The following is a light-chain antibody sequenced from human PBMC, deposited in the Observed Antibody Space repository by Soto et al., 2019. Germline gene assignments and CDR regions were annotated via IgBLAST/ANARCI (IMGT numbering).Light chain of an antibody. CDR3: QHYDSSLWT. CDR1: QSVSSSY. Sequence: EIVLTQSPGTPSLSPGERATLSCRASQSVSSSYLAWYQQKPGQAPRLLIYGASSRVIGIPDRFSGSGSGTDFILTISRLEPEDFAVYYCQHYDSSLWTFGQGTKVEIK. J-gene: IGKJ1*01. CDR2: GAS. V-gene: IGKV3-20*01.